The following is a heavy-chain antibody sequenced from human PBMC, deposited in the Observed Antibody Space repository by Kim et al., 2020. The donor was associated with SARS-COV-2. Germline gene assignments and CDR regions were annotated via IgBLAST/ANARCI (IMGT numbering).Heavy chain of an antibody. CDR1: GFTFSSYW. CDR2: IKQDGSEK. D-gene: IGHD2-15*01. Sequence: GGSLRLSCAASGFTFSSYWMSWVRQAPGKGLEWVANIKQDGSEKYYVDSVKGRFTISRDNAKNSLYLQMNSLRAEDTAVYYCARDRIVVVVAATPGSKSYGMDVWGQGTTVTVSS. V-gene: IGHV3-7*03. CDR3: ARDRIVVVVAATPGSKSYGMDV. J-gene: IGHJ6*02.